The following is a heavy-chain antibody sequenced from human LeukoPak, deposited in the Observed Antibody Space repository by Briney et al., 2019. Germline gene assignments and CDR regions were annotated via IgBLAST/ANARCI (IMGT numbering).Heavy chain of an antibody. J-gene: IGHJ4*02. D-gene: IGHD6-19*01. CDR1: GFTFRTSA. CDR2: INGADYST. CDR3: AKGSRVAGTGVFDY. V-gene: IGHV3-23*01. Sequence: PGGSLRLSCAASGFTFRTSAMSWVRQAPGKGLQWVSSINGADYSTYYADSVKGRFTISRDSSKNILYLQMNSLRAEDTAVYYCAKGSRVAGTGVFDYWGQGTLVTVSS.